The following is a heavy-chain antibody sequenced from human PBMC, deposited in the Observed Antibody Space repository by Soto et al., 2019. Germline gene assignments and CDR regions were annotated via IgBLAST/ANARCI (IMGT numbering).Heavy chain of an antibody. CDR1: GFTVSSNY. CDR2: IYSGGST. J-gene: IGHJ4*02. D-gene: IGHD6-13*01. V-gene: IGHV3-66*02. CDR3: AKLGIIAAAGITLDY. Sequence: VTPGGSPRLSCAASGFTVSSNYMSWVRQAPGKGLEWVSVIYSGGSTYYADSVKGRFTISRDNSKNTLYLQMNSLRAEDTAVYYCAKLGIIAAAGITLDYWGQGTLVTVSS.